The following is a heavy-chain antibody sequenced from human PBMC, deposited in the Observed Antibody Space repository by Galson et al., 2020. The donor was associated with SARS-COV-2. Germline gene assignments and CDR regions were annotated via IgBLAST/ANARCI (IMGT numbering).Heavy chain of an antibody. Sequence: GSLKLSCTASGFSFSDYYMSWIRQPPGKGLEWVSYTSSSTIYYADSVKGRFTISRDNTKNSLYLQMNSLRAEDTAVYYCAGGSSGATDIWGQGTLVTVSS. J-gene: IGHJ4*02. CDR3: AGGSSGATDI. CDR2: TSSSTI. D-gene: IGHD6-19*01. V-gene: IGHV3-11*01. CDR1: GFSFSDYY.